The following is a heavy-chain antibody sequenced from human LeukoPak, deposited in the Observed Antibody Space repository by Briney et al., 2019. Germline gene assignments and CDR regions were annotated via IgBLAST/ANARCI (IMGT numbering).Heavy chain of an antibody. Sequence: PSETLSLTCTVYGGSISSYYWSWIRQPPGKGLEWIGYIYYSGSTNYNPSLMSRVTMSVDTSRNQFSLKLSSLTAADTAVYYCAGVGEWHDLVYWGQGILVTVSS. J-gene: IGHJ4*02. D-gene: IGHD3-10*01. CDR1: GGSISSYY. CDR2: IYYSGST. CDR3: AGVGEWHDLVY. V-gene: IGHV4-59*01.